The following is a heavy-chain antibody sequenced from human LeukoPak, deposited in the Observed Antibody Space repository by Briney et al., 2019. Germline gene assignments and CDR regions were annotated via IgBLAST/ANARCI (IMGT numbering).Heavy chain of an antibody. CDR1: GYSFTSYW. CDR2: IYPGDSDT. Sequence: GESLKISCKGSGYSFTSYWIGWVRQMPGKGLEWMGIIYPGDSDTRYSPSFQGQVTISADKSISTAYLQWSSLKASDTAMYYCARLGGEGRWLQFINWFGPWGQGTLVTVSS. V-gene: IGHV5-51*01. CDR3: ARLGGEGRWLQFINWFGP. D-gene: IGHD5-24*01. J-gene: IGHJ5*02.